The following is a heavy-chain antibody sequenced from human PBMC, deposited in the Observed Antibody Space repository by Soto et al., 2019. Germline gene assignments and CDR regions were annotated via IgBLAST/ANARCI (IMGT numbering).Heavy chain of an antibody. CDR2: IYSGGST. V-gene: IGHV3-53*01. CDR1: GFTVSSNY. D-gene: IGHD3-10*01. CDR3: GSLFHDITNLYYYSGMDV. Sequence: GGSLRLSCAASGFTVSSNYMSWVRQAPGKGLEWVSVIYSGGSTYYADSVKGRFTISRDNSKNTLYLQMNSLRAEDTAVYYCGSLFHDITNLYYYSGMDVWGQGTTDTVSS. J-gene: IGHJ6*02.